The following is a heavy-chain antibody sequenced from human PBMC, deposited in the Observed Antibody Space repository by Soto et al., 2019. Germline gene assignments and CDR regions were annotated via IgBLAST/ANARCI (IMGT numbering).Heavy chain of an antibody. V-gene: IGHV5-51*01. Sequence: GEPQKISCKGAGCSCTGYWGGWVRQMPGKGLEWMGIIYPGDSDTRYSPSFQGQVTISADKSISTAYLQWSSLKASDTAMYYCATHLRSYGLTYFDFWGQGTLVTVSS. CDR2: IYPGDSDT. D-gene: IGHD5-18*01. CDR1: GCSCTGYW. CDR3: ATHLRSYGLTYFDF. J-gene: IGHJ4*02.